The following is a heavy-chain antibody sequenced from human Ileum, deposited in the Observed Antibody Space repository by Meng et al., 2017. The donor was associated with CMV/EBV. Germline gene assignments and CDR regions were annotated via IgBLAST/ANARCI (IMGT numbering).Heavy chain of an antibody. Sequence: SETLSLTCTVSGCSINTYYWSWIRQPPGKGLEWIAFIYYSGSTNYNPSLKSRVTISVGTSKNQFSLKLSSVTAADTAVYYCARAGRGGYGLDVWGQGTTVTVSS. CDR2: IYYSGST. CDR3: ARAGRGGYGLDV. CDR1: GCSINTYY. J-gene: IGHJ6*02. D-gene: IGHD3-10*01. V-gene: IGHV4-59*01.